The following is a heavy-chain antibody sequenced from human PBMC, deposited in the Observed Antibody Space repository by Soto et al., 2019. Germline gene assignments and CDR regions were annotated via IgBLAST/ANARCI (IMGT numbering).Heavy chain of an antibody. J-gene: IGHJ6*02. Sequence: QVQLVQSGAEVKKPGSSVKVSCKASGGTFNIYNINWVRQAPGQGLEWMGGILPIFGTTNYAQRFQGRLTIIADDSTRTAYMELSSLRSDDTAVYYCARDETGDSYYYYYGMDVWGQGTTVTVTS. V-gene: IGHV1-69*01. CDR3: ARDETGDSYYYYYGMDV. CDR2: ILPIFGTT. CDR1: GGTFNIYN. D-gene: IGHD7-27*01.